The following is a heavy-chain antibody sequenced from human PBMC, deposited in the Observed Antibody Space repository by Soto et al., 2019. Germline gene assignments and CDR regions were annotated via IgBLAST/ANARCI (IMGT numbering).Heavy chain of an antibody. CDR3: AKDGSSSAYYYGMDV. Sequence: QVQLVESGGGVVQPGRSLRLSCAASGFTFSSYGMHWVRQAPGKGLEWVAVISYDGSNKYYADSVKGRFTISRDNSKHTLYLQMNSLRAEDTAVYYCAKDGSSSAYYYGMDVWGQGTTVTVSS. CDR1: GFTFSSYG. CDR2: ISYDGSNK. J-gene: IGHJ6*02. V-gene: IGHV3-30*18. D-gene: IGHD6-6*01.